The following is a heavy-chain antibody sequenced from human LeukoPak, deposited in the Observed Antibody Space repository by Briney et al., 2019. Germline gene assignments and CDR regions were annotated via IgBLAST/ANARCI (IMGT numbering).Heavy chain of an antibody. CDR3: ARERITMIVVVIHNWFDP. CDR1: GFTFSSYA. J-gene: IGHJ5*02. V-gene: IGHV3-64*01. CDR2: ISSNGGST. Sequence: GGSLRLSCAASGFTFSSYAMHWVRQAPGKGLEYVSAISSNGGSTYYANSVKGRFTISRDNPKNTLYLQMGSLRAEDMAVYYCARERITMIVVVIHNWFDPWGQGTLVTVSS. D-gene: IGHD3-22*01.